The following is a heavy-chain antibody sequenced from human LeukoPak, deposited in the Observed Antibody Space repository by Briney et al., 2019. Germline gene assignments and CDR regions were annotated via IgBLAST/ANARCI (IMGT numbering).Heavy chain of an antibody. CDR2: IWYDGSIQ. D-gene: IGHD2-15*01. J-gene: IGHJ4*02. V-gene: IGHV3-33*01. CDR1: GFTFSSYG. CDR3: ARAGYCSGGSCYGSDY. Sequence: GRSLRLSFAASGFTFSSYGMHWVRQAPGKGLEWVAAIWYDGSIQYYADSVKGRVTISRDNSKNTLYLQMDSLRAEDTAVYYCARAGYCSGGSCYGSDYWGQGTLVSVSS.